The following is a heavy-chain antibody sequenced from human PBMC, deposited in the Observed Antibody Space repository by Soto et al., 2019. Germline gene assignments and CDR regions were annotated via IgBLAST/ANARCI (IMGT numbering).Heavy chain of an antibody. CDR1: GGTFSSYA. CDR3: ARALRIQLWLIPVPPHDAFDI. V-gene: IGHV1-69*12. D-gene: IGHD5-18*01. J-gene: IGHJ3*02. CDR2: IIPIFGTA. Sequence: QVQLVQSGAEVKKPGSSVKVSCKASGGTFSSYAISWVRQAPGQGLEWMGGIIPIFGTANYAQKFQGRVTITADESTSTAYRERSSLRSEDTAVYYCARALRIQLWLIPVPPHDAFDIWGQGTMVTVSS.